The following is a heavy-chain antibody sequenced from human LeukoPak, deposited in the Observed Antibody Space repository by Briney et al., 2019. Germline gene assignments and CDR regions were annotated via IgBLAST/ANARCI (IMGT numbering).Heavy chain of an antibody. CDR3: ARAAAGPNDY. D-gene: IGHD6-13*01. J-gene: IGHJ4*02. Sequence: SETLPLTCAVYGGSFSGYYWSWIRQPPGKGLEWIGEINHSGSTNYNPSLKSRVTISVDTSKNQFSLKLSSVTAADTAVYYCARAAAGPNDYWGQGTLVTVSS. V-gene: IGHV4-34*01. CDR2: INHSGST. CDR1: GGSFSGYY.